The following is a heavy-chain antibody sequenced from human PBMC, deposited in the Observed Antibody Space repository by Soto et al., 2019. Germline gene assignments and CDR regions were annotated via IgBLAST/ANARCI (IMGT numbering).Heavy chain of an antibody. D-gene: IGHD6-13*01. CDR3: AKGSISTVGTCSFDY. CDR2: ISGSGGTT. Sequence: GGSLRLSCAVSGFTFSSYAMNWVRQAPGKGLEWVSVISGSGGTTYYADSVKGRFTISRDNSKNTLYLQMNSLRAEDTAIYYCAKGSISTVGTCSFDYWGQGTLVTVSS. J-gene: IGHJ4*02. V-gene: IGHV3-23*01. CDR1: GFTFSSYA.